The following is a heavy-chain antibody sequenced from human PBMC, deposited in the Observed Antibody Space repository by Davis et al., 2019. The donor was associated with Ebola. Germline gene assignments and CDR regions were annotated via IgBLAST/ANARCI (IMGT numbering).Heavy chain of an antibody. D-gene: IGHD6-19*01. CDR1: GFTFRSTL. Sequence: HTGGSLRLSCAASGFTFRSTLMHWVRQYPGKGLEWVSAIDYAGTSRDYADSVKGRFTISRDNAKNMLYLQMNSLRAEDTAIYYCASAISVGGHKWGQGTLVTVSS. J-gene: IGHJ4*02. CDR3: ASAISVGGHK. CDR2: IDYAGTSR. V-gene: IGHV3-74*01.